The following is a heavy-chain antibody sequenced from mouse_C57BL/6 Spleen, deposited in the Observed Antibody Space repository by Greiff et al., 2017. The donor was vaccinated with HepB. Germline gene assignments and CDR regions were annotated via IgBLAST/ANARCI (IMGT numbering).Heavy chain of an antibody. CDR2: ISSGSSTI. V-gene: IGHV5-17*01. J-gene: IGHJ3*01. CDR3: ARMALGRYFAY. CDR1: GFTFSDYG. D-gene: IGHD3-3*01. Sequence: EVQLQQSGGGLVKPGGFLKLSCAASGFTFSDYGMHWVRQAPEKGLEWVAYISSGSSTIYYADTVKGRFTISRDNAKNTLFLQMTSLRSEDTAMYYCARMALGRYFAYWGQGTLVTVSA.